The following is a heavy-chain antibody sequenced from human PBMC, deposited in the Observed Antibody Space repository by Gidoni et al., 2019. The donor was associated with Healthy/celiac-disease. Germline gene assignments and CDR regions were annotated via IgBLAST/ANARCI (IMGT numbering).Heavy chain of an antibody. CDR3: ASWRV. J-gene: IGHJ6*02. CDR2: ISYDGSNK. CDR1: GFTFSSYA. Sequence: QVQLVESGGGVVQPGRSLRLSCAASGFTFSSYAMHWVRQAPGKGLEWVAVISYDGSNKYYADSVKGRFTISRDNSKNTLYLQMNSLRAEDTAVYYCASWRVWGQGTTVTVSS. D-gene: IGHD3-3*01. V-gene: IGHV3-30-3*01.